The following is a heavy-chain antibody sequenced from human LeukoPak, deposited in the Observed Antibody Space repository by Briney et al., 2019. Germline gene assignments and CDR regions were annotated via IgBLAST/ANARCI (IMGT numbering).Heavy chain of an antibody. D-gene: IGHD2-15*01. J-gene: IGHJ1*01. CDR1: GYSISSGYY. CDR3: ASYCSGGSCYPGEYFQH. Sequence: SETLSLTCTVSGYSISSGYYWSWIRQPPGKGLEWIGYIYYSGSTNYNPSLKSRVTISVDTSKNQFSLKLSSVTAADTAVYYCASYCSGGSCYPGEYFQHWGQGTLVTVSS. CDR2: IYYSGST. V-gene: IGHV4-61*01.